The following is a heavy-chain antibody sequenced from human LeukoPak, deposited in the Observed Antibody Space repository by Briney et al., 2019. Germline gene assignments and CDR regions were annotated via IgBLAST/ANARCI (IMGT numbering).Heavy chain of an antibody. J-gene: IGHJ6*03. V-gene: IGHV4-59*01. CDR1: GGSISSYY. Sequence: SETLSLTCSVSGGSISSYYWSWIRQPPGKGLEWIGYIYYSGSTNYNPSLKSRVTISVDTSKNQFSLKLNSVTAADTAVYYCARGSYPYYYYMDVWGKGTMVTVSS. CDR3: ARGSYPYYYYMDV. CDR2: IYYSGST.